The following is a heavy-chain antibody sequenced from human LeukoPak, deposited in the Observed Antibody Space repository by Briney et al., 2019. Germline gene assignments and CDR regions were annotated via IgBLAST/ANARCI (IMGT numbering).Heavy chain of an antibody. CDR3: ARGTNGVCYQH. D-gene: IGHD2-8*01. CDR1: GFTFSSYS. CDR2: ISSSSSYI. J-gene: IGHJ1*01. V-gene: IGHV3-21*01. Sequence: GESLRLSCAASGFTFSSYSMNWIRQAPGKGLEWVSSISSSSSYIYYADSVKGRFTISRDNAKNSLYLQMNSLRAEDTAVYYCARGTNGVCYQHWGQGTLVTVSS.